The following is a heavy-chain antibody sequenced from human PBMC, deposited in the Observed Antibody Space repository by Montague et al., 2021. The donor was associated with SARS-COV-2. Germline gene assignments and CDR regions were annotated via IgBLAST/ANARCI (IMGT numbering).Heavy chain of an antibody. Sequence: SLRLSCAASGFTVSTAVVSLVRQAPGKGLEWVSTINGGGGSTYYADSMRFRFTISRDNSGNTLYLQMNSLRAEHTAIYYCAKGRATSCSGYWGQGTLVTVSS. D-gene: IGHD1-26*01. V-gene: IGHV3-23*01. CDR1: GFTVSTAV. CDR2: INGGGGST. J-gene: IGHJ4*02. CDR3: AKGRATSCSGY.